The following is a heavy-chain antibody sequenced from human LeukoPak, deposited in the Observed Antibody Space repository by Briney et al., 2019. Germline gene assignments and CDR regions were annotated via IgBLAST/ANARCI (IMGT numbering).Heavy chain of an antibody. Sequence: GGSLRLSCAASGFTFRTSGMNWVRQAPGKGLEWVSYISSSGTTISYAQSVKGRFTITRDNAQNSLTLHMNTLRADDMAVYYCAKDGGTHFDHWGQGTLVTVSS. CDR3: AKDGGTHFDH. CDR2: ISSSGTTI. V-gene: IGHV3-48*01. D-gene: IGHD1-26*01. CDR1: GFTFRTSG. J-gene: IGHJ4*02.